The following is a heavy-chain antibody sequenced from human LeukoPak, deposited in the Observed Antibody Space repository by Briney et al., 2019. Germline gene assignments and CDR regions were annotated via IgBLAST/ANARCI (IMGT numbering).Heavy chain of an antibody. D-gene: IGHD1-26*01. J-gene: IGHJ4*02. CDR2: MYTGGTT. CDR1: GLTVSSNY. CDR3: PKDQRWESPHYLDS. V-gene: IGHV3-53*01. Sequence: GGSLRLSCAASGLTVSSNYMTWVRQAPGKGLEWVSVMYTGGTTYYAASVQGRFTISRDNSKNTLYVQMNSLRDEDTAVYYCPKDQRWESPHYLDSWGQGTLVTVSS.